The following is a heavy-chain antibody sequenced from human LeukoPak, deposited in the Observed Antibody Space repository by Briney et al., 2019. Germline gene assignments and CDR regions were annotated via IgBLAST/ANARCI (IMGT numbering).Heavy chain of an antibody. V-gene: IGHV4-59*08. Sequence: PSETLSLTCTVSGGSISSSYWNWIRQPPGKGLEWIGYMYYSGGTSYNPSLKSRVTISVDTSKTQFSLNLSSVTAADTAVYYCARVLPVASKIDYWGQGALVTVSS. J-gene: IGHJ4*02. CDR3: ARVLPVASKIDY. D-gene: IGHD2-2*01. CDR2: MYYSGGT. CDR1: GGSISSSY.